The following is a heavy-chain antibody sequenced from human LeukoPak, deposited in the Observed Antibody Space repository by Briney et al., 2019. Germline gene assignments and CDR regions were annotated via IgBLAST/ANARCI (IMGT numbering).Heavy chain of an antibody. CDR3: ARRSVYSYFDY. V-gene: IGHV4-59*08. CDR2: ISYSGYT. Sequence: SETLSLTCTVSGDSIYSYYWSWIRQSPGKGLEWIAYISYSGYTNYNPSLKSRVTISVDTSKNQFSLMLSSVTAADTAVYYCARRSVYSYFDYWGQGTLVTVSS. CDR1: GDSIYSYY. J-gene: IGHJ4*02. D-gene: IGHD4-11*01.